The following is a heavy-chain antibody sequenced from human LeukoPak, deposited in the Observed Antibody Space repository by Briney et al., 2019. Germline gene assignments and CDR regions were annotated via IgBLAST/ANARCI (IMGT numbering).Heavy chain of an antibody. V-gene: IGHV4-39*01. CDR2: GYYSGTT. D-gene: IGHD3-10*01. J-gene: IGHJ4*02. CDR1: GGSINTSSYY. Sequence: KPSETLSLTYTVSGGSINTSSYYWGWIRQPPGKGLEWIGSGYYSGTTYYNPSLKSRLTISIDTSKDQFSLRLSSMTAADTAVYYCARQHYYGSGSHWGQGTLVTVSS. CDR3: ARQHYYGSGSH.